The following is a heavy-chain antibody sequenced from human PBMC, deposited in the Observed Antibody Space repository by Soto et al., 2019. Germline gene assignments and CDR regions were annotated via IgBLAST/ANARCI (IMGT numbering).Heavy chain of an antibody. V-gene: IGHV3-30*18. J-gene: IGHJ5*02. CDR3: AKEMGSYGSGTFSA. CDR1: GFTFSSYG. D-gene: IGHD3-10*01. CDR2: ISYDGSNK. Sequence: GGSLRLSCAASGFTFSSYGMHWVRQAPGKGLEWVAVISYDGSNKYYADSVKGRFTISRDNSKNTLYLQMNSLRAEDTAVYYCAKEMGSYGSGTFSAWGQGTLVTVSS.